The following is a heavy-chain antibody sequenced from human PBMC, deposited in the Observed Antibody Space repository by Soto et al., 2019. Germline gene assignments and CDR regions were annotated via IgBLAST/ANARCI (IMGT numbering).Heavy chain of an antibody. CDR1: GYTLTELS. CDR2: FDPEDGET. D-gene: IGHD1-20*01. Sequence: ASVKVSCKVSGYTLTELSIHWVRQAPGKGLEWMGGFDPEDGETIYAQKFQGRVTMTEDTSTDTAYMELSSLRSEDTAVYYCATAPYNWNDGWFDPWGQGTLVTVSS. V-gene: IGHV1-24*01. J-gene: IGHJ5*02. CDR3: ATAPYNWNDGWFDP.